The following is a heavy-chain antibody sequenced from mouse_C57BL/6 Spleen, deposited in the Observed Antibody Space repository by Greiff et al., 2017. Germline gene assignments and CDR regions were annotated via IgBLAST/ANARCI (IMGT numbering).Heavy chain of an antibody. CDR2: IDPETGGT. V-gene: IGHV1-15*01. D-gene: IGHD2-4*01. J-gene: IGHJ3*01. CDR1: GYTFTDYE. CDR3: TNYDYDSY. Sequence: QVQLKESGAELVRPGASVTLSCKASGYTFTDYEMHWVKQTPVHGLEWIGAIDPETGGTAYNQKFKGKAILTADKSSSTAYMELRSLTSEDSAVYYCTNYDYDSYWGQGTLVTVSA.